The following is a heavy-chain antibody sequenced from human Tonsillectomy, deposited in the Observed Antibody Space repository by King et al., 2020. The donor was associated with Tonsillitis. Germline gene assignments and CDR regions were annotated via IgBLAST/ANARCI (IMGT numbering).Heavy chain of an antibody. J-gene: IGHJ4*02. CDR1: DYTFTTYG. CDR3: ARVASNGWYSLDY. Sequence: QLVQSGAEVKKPGASVKVSCKASDYTFTTYGITWVRQAPGQGLEWMGWTSAYNGNTNYAQKLQGRVAMTTDTSTSTAYMELRSLRSDDTAVYYCARVASNGWYSLDYWGQGTLVTVSS. D-gene: IGHD6-19*01. V-gene: IGHV1-18*01. CDR2: TSAYNGNT.